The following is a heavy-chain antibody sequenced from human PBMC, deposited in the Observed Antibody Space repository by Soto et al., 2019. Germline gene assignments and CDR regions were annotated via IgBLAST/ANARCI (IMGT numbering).Heavy chain of an antibody. D-gene: IGHD3-22*01. CDR1: GGTFSSYA. CDR2: IIPIFGTA. CDR3: ARALSYSSGWYQYYDSSGYFLNPFDY. V-gene: IGHV1-69*13. J-gene: IGHJ4*02. Sequence: ASVKVSCKASGGTFSSYAISWVRQAPGQGLEWMGGIIPIFGTANYAQKFQGRVTITADESTSTAYMELSSLRSEDTAVYYCARALSYSSGWYQYYDSSGYFLNPFDYWGQGTLVTVSS.